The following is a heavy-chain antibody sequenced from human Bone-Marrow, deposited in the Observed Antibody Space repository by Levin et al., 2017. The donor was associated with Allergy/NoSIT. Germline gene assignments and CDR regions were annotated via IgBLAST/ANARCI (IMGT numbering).Heavy chain of an antibody. Sequence: SQTLSLTCTVSGGSIINSWWNWIRQSPGKGLEWIGYIGYSGDTKYNPSLKSRVTVSVDTSNNQFSLNLKSVTAADTAVYFCARWHSNGRNHYDYWGQGILVTVSS. V-gene: IGHV4-59*08. CDR2: IGYSGDT. CDR3: ARWHSNGRNHYDY. J-gene: IGHJ4*02. CDR1: GGSIINSW. D-gene: IGHD6-19*01.